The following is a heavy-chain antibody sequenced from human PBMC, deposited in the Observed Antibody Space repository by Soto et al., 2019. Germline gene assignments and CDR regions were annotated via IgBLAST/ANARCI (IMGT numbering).Heavy chain of an antibody. Sequence: GASVKVSCKVSGYTLTELSMHWVRQAPGKGLEWMGGFDPEDGETIYAQKFQGRVTMTEDTSTDTAYMELSSLRSEDTAVYYCATDTSSSSWHYYYYGMDVWGQGTTVTSP. D-gene: IGHD6-13*01. CDR1: GYTLTELS. V-gene: IGHV1-24*01. J-gene: IGHJ6*02. CDR3: ATDTSSSSWHYYYYGMDV. CDR2: FDPEDGET.